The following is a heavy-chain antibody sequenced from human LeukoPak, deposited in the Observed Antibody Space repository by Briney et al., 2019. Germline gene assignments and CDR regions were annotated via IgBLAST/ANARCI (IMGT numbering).Heavy chain of an antibody. CDR2: IKQDGSEK. CDR3: ARDTGGGYGCYDC. CDR1: GFTFSSYW. Sequence: PGGSLRLSCAASGFTFSSYWMTWIRQAPGKGLEWVANIKQDGSEKYYVDSVKGRFTISRDNAKNSLYLQMNSLRAEDTAVCYCARDTGGGYGCYDCWGQGTLVTVSS. V-gene: IGHV3-7*01. J-gene: IGHJ4*02. D-gene: IGHD5-18*01.